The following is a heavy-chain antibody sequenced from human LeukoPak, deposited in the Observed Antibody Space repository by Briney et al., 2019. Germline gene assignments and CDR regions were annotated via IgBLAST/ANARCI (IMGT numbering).Heavy chain of an antibody. Sequence: GGSLSLSCAASGFTFSNYWMSWVRQAPGKGVEWVAHIKEDGSEKYYVDSVKGRFTISRDNARNSLYLQMNSLRAEDTAVYYCASGRQLGYWGQGTLVTVSS. V-gene: IGHV3-7*01. CDR2: IKEDGSEK. CDR1: GFTFSNYW. J-gene: IGHJ4*02. CDR3: ASGRQLGY. D-gene: IGHD6-13*01.